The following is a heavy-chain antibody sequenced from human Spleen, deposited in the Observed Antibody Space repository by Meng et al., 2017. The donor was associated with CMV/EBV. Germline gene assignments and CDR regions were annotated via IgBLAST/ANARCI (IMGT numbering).Heavy chain of an antibody. CDR2: ISPNLAP. CDR3: AKETSYDSSGYYY. Sequence: TVSGGSITTPHHDFRYFRQPPYPLVQWIGTISPNLAPPPPPSLQPLVTILMDRSKNHCSLELSSVTAADTAVYYCAKETSYDSSGYYYWGQGILVTVSS. D-gene: IGHD3-22*01. CDR1: GGSITTPHHD. V-gene: IGHV4-39*07. J-gene: IGHJ4*02.